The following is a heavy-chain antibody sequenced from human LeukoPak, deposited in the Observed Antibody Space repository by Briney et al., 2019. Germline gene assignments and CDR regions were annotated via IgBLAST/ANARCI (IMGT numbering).Heavy chain of an antibody. J-gene: IGHJ4*02. CDR3: ARGHWFAHLDY. Sequence: GGSLRLSCAASGFTFDDYAMHWVRQAPGKGLEWVSGISWNSGSIGYADSVKGRFTISRDNAKNSLYLQMNSLRAEDTAVYYCARGHWFAHLDYWGQGTLVTVSS. D-gene: IGHD3-9*01. V-gene: IGHV3-9*01. CDR1: GFTFDDYA. CDR2: ISWNSGSI.